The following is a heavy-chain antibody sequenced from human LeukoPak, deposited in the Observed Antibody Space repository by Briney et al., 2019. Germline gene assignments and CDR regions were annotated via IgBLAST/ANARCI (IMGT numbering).Heavy chain of an antibody. D-gene: IGHD6-13*01. CDR3: ARGGQQLVLDY. J-gene: IGHJ4*02. CDR1: GFTFSTYT. V-gene: IGHV3-21*01. CDR2: VSDTSDYK. Sequence: GGSLRLSCAASGFTFSTYTMIWVRQAPGNGLEWVSSVSDTSDYKYYAGSVRGRFTISRDNAKNSLYLQMNSLRVDDTAVYYCARGGQQLVLDYWGQGTLVTVSS.